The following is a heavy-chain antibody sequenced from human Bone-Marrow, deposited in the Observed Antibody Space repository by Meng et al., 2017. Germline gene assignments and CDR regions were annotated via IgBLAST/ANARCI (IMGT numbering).Heavy chain of an antibody. J-gene: IGHJ4*02. CDR2: ISGSGGST. CDR1: AFTFSNYA. V-gene: IGHV3-23*01. Sequence: EVQLLGFGGYLGRPGGSLRLSVAASAFTFSNYAMIWVRRAPGKGLEWVSAISGSGGSTYYPDSVKGRFTISRDNSKNTLFLQMNSLRVEDTAIYYCARQVGPDYWGQGTLVTVSS. CDR3: ARQVGPDY. D-gene: IGHD1-26*01.